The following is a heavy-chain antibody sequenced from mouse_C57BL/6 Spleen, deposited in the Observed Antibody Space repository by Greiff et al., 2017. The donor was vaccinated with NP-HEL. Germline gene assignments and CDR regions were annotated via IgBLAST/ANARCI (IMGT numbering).Heavy chain of an antibody. CDR2: ISDGGSYT. CDR1: GFTFSSYA. V-gene: IGHV5-4*01. J-gene: IGHJ3*01. CDR3: ARDGGGFG. Sequence: EVKLQESGGGLVKPGGSLKLSCAASGFTFSSYAMSWVRQTPEKRLEWVATISDGGSYTYYPDNVKGRFTISRDNAKNNLYLQMSHLKSEDTAMYYCARDGGGFGWGQGTLVTVSA.